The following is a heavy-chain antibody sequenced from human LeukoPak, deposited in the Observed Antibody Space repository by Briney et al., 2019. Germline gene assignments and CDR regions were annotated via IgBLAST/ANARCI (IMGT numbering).Heavy chain of an antibody. CDR2: ISYTGTT. V-gene: IGHV4-39*01. Sequence: PSETLSLTCGVSGGSISSSGYYWAWIRQPPGTGLEWIGSISYTGTTYCNPSLKSRLTISADRSKNQFSLKLTSVTAADTAVYYCARRRIVATIDYWGQGTLVTVSS. CDR1: GGSISSSGYY. D-gene: IGHD5-12*01. J-gene: IGHJ4*02. CDR3: ARRRIVATIDY.